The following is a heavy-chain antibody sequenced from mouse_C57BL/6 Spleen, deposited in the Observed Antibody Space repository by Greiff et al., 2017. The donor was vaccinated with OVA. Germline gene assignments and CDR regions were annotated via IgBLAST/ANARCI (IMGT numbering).Heavy chain of an antibody. J-gene: IGHJ2*01. Sequence: VQLQQSVAELVRPGASVKLSCTASGFNIKNTYMHWVKQRPEQGLEWIGRIDPANGNTKYAPKFQGKATITADTSSTAYLQLSSLTSEDTAIYYCARWDTTVHYYFDYWGQGTTLTVSS. CDR1: GFNIKNTY. CDR3: ARWDTTVHYYFDY. CDR2: IDPANGNT. D-gene: IGHD1-1*01. V-gene: IGHV14-3*01.